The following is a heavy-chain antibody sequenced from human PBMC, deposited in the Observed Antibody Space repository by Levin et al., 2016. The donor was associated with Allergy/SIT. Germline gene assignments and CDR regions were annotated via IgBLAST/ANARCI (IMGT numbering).Heavy chain of an antibody. Sequence: WIRXPPGKGLEWIGYIYYSGSTNYNPSLKSRVTISVDTSKNQFSLKLSSVTAADTAVYYCARDGGYYDILTGYSSYYYYMDVWGKGTTVTVSS. CDR2: IYYSGST. J-gene: IGHJ6*03. V-gene: IGHV4-59*01. D-gene: IGHD3-9*01. CDR3: ARDGGYYDILTGYSSYYYYMDV.